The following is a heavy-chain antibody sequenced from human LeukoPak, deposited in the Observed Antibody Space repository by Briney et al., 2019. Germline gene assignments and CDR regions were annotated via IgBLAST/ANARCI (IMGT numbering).Heavy chain of an antibody. V-gene: IGHV3-11*04. D-gene: IGHD1-1*01. Sequence: GGSLRLSCAASGFTFSNYAMSWVRQGPGKGLEWVSYITSSGSTIYYADSVKGRFTISRDNAKNSLYLQMNSLRAEDTAVYYCARELNWNLDYWGQGTLVTVSS. J-gene: IGHJ4*02. CDR2: ITSSGSTI. CDR1: GFTFSNYA. CDR3: ARELNWNLDY.